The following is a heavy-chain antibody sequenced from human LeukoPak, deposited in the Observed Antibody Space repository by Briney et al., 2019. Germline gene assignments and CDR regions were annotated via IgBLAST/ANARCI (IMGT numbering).Heavy chain of an antibody. V-gene: IGHV4-39*01. CDR2: IYYSGST. CDR3: ARRTIVATIDY. J-gene: IGHJ4*02. Sequence: XXFXWAWIRQPPGKGLEWIGSIYYSGSTFYNPSLKSRVTISADTSKNQFSLKLSSVTAADTAVYYCARRTIVATIDYWGQGTLVTVSS. D-gene: IGHD5-12*01. CDR1: XXFX.